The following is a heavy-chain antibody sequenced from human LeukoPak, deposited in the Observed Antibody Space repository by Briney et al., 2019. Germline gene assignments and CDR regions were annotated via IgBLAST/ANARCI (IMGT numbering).Heavy chain of an antibody. J-gene: IGHJ5*02. CDR1: GGSISSSNW. Sequence: SGTLSLTCAVSGGSISSSNWWSWVRQPPGKGLDWIGEIYHGGSTNYNPSLKSRVTISVHRSNNQFSLKLTSVTAADTAVYYCARETYGFAPWGQGTLVTVSS. V-gene: IGHV4-4*02. CDR2: IYHGGST. D-gene: IGHD3-16*01. CDR3: ARETYGFAP.